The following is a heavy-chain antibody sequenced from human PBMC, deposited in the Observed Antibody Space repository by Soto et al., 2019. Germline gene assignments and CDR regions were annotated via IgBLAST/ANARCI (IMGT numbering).Heavy chain of an antibody. D-gene: IGHD1-26*01. CDR1: GFSRSSKY. Sequence: HPVGSLRLSCANSGFSRSSKYLSWVRQAPGKGLEWVSVHYSGGSTYYADSVQGRFTISRDKSNNTLYLQMRRVRAEDTAVYFCARHRHPRGTVGATSPLDPWGQGTQVTVSS. CDR2: HYSGGST. CDR3: ARHRHPRGTVGATSPLDP. V-gene: IGHV3-53*01. J-gene: IGHJ5*02.